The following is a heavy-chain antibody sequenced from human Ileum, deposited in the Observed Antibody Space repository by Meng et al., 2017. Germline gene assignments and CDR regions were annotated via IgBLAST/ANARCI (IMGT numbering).Heavy chain of an antibody. CDR1: GFTFSTYA. J-gene: IGHJ4*02. CDR3: AKHRGIAVAASFDY. Sequence: EVQLVESGGGLVLPGGSLRLSWAASGFTFSTYAMSWVRQGPGKGLEWVSSISGSGGSTYYADSVKGRFTVSRDKSKNTLYLQMNSLRAEDTAVYYCAKHRGIAVAASFDYWGQGTLVTVSS. D-gene: IGHD6-19*01. V-gene: IGHV3-23*04. CDR2: ISGSGGST.